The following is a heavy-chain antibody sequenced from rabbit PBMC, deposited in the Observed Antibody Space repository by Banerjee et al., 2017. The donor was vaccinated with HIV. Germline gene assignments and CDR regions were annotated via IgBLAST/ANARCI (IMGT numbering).Heavy chain of an antibody. Sequence: QLKESGGGLVQPGGTLKLSCKASGFDFSSYYMSWVRQAPGKGLEWIGYIDPVFGSTYYASWVNGRFTISSHNAQNTLYLQLNSLTAADTATYFCARCYASYVGYGSVVFNLWGPGTLVTVS. J-gene: IGHJ4*01. CDR2: IDPVFGST. D-gene: IGHD6-1*01. CDR1: GFDFSSYY. CDR3: ARCYASYVGYGSVVFNL. V-gene: IGHV1S7*01.